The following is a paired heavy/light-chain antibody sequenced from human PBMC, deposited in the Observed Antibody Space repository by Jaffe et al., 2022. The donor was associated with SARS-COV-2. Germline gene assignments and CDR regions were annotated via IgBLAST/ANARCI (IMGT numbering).Heavy chain of an antibody. CDR2: IWYDGGRK. Sequence: QVQLVESGGGVVQPGRSLRLSCVVSGFTFSSYGMHWVRQAPGKGLEWVALIWYDGGRKYYGDSVRGRFTISRDDSKDTLYLQMSSLRDEDTAVYYCARLGSSWALDYWGQGTLVSVSS. V-gene: IGHV3-33*01. CDR1: GFTFSSYG. J-gene: IGHJ4*02. D-gene: IGHD6-13*01. CDR3: ARLGSSWALDY.
Light chain of an antibody. J-gene: IGLJ2*01. V-gene: IGLV1-44*01. CDR2: TNN. CDR1: SSNIGSNT. CDR3: AAWDDSLNGVV. Sequence: QSVLTQPPSASGTPGQRVTISCSGSSSNIGSNTINWYQQLPGTAPKFLIYTNNQRPSGVPDRFSGSKSGTSASLAISGLQSEDEADYYCAAWDDSLNGVVFGGGTKLTVL.